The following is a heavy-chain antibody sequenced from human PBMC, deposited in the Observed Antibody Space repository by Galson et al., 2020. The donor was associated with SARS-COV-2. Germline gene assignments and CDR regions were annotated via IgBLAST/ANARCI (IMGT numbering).Heavy chain of an antibody. Sequence: GGSLRLSCAASGFTFNSYSMHWVRQAPGKGLVWVSRIKSDGSTTTYADSVKGRFTISRDNAKNTLYLQMNSLRAEDTAVYYCVRRSYMDVWGKGTTVTVSS. CDR1: GFTFNSYS. J-gene: IGHJ6*03. CDR3: VRRSYMDV. CDR2: IKSDGSTT. V-gene: IGHV3-74*01.